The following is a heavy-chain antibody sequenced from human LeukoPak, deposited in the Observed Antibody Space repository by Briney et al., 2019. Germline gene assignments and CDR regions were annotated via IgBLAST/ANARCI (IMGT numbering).Heavy chain of an antibody. CDR1: GFTFSSYG. CDR2: IRYDGSNK. Sequence: QPGGSLRLSCAASGFTFSSYGMHWVRQAPGKGLEWVAFIRYDGSNKYYADSVKGRFTISGDNSKNTLYLQMNSLRAEDTAVYYCAKANFWSGYYTEDYWGQGTLVTVSS. D-gene: IGHD3-3*01. J-gene: IGHJ4*02. CDR3: AKANFWSGYYTEDY. V-gene: IGHV3-30*02.